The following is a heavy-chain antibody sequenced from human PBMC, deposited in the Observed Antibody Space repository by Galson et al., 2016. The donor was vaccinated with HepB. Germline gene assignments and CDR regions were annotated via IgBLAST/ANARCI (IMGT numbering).Heavy chain of an antibody. CDR3: ARHVTSRDYYDSSDYYRLHYSQYMNV. V-gene: IGHV5-51*01. D-gene: IGHD3-22*01. Sequence: QSGAEVKEPGESLKISCKGSGYSFTNYWIGWVRQMPGKGLEWMGIIHPGDSNTRYGPSFQGQVTISADKSVSTAYLQWNSLKASDTAMYYCARHVTSRDYYDSSDYYRLHYSQYMNVWGKGTTVTISS. CDR1: GYSFTNYW. CDR2: IHPGDSNT. J-gene: IGHJ6*03.